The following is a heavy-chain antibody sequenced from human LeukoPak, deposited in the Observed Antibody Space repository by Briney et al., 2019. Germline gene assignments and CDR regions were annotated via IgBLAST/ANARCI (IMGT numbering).Heavy chain of an antibody. D-gene: IGHD2-2*01. V-gene: IGHV4-59*01. CDR1: SGSISSYY. Sequence: SETLSLTCTVASGSISSYYCSWIRPPPGEGLGWIGYICYSGGTNYNPSLKRRSTISVDTSKNQFSRKLSSVTAADTAVYYCAREDCSSTSCYRALFDPWGRGTLVTVSS. CDR2: ICYSGGT. CDR3: AREDCSSTSCYRALFDP. J-gene: IGHJ5*02.